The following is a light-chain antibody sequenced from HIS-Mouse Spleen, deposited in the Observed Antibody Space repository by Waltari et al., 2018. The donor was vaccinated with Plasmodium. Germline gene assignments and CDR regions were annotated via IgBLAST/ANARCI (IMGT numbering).Light chain of an antibody. CDR3: SSYAGSNNLV. CDR1: SSDDGGYNH. V-gene: IGLV2-8*01. J-gene: IGLJ2*01. CDR2: EVS. Sequence: QSALTQPPSASGSPGQSVTISCTGTSSDDGGYNHVSWYHQNPGKAPKLMFYEVSKRPSGVPDRFSGSKSGNTASLTVSGLQAEDEADYYCSSYAGSNNLVFGGGTKLTVL.